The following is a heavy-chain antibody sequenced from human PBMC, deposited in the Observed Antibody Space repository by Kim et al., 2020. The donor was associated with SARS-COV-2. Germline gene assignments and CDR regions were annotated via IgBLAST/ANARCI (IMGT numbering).Heavy chain of an antibody. Sequence: GGSLRLSCAASGFTFSGYGMHWVRQAPGKGLEWVAAISYDENYKYYANSVKGRFTISRDNSKNTLFLQMSSLRAEDTAVYYCARLGGYDFGGLCHWGQGTLVTVSS. J-gene: IGHJ4*02. CDR3: ARLGGYDFGGLCH. V-gene: IGHV3-30*03. D-gene: IGHD5-12*01. CDR1: GFTFSGYG. CDR2: ISYDENYK.